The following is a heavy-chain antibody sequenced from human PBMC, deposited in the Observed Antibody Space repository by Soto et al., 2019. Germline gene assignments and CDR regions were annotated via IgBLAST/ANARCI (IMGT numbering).Heavy chain of an antibody. J-gene: IGHJ4*02. CDR3: AKGLCSGGICYGTD. Sequence: PGGSLRLSCAASGFTFSSSTMRWVRQAPGKGLEWVSSFSGSTGNKYYADSVKGRFTVSRDNSKNTLYLQMNSLRAEDTALYYCAKGLCSGGICYGTDWGQGTLVTVSS. D-gene: IGHD2-15*01. CDR2: FSGSTGNK. CDR1: GFTFSSST. V-gene: IGHV3-23*01.